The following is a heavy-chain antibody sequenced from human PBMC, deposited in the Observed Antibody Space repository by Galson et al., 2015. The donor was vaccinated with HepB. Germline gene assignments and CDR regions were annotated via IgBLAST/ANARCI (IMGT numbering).Heavy chain of an antibody. CDR1: GGTFSSYT. Sequence: SVKVSCKASGGTFSSYTISWVRQAPGQGLEWMGRIIPILGIANYAQKFQGRVTITADKSTSSAYMELSSLRSEDTAVYYCARPNRGSGYFDYWGQGTLVTVSS. V-gene: IGHV1-69*02. J-gene: IGHJ4*02. CDR2: IIPILGIA. CDR3: ARPNRGSGYFDY.